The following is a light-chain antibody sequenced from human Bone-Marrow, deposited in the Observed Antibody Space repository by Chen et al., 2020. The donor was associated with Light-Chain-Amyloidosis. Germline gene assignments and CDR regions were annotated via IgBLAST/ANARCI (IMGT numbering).Light chain of an antibody. V-gene: IGKV1-5*01. Sequence: DIQMTQSPSTLSASVGDRVTITCRASQSIVKWLAWYQQKPGKAPKLVIYDASTLERGVPLRFSGSGSGKEFSLTIPSLQPDDFATDYCQQYHSYPFTFGQWTNLEIK. CDR2: DAS. CDR1: QSIVKW. CDR3: QQYHSYPFT. J-gene: IGKJ2*01.